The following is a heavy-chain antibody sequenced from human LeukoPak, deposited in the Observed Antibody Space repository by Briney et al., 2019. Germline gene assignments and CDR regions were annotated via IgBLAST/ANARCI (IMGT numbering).Heavy chain of an antibody. CDR1: GFTFYNSA. CDR3: AIDRATVTNDYWFDP. D-gene: IGHD4-11*01. J-gene: IGHJ5*02. CDR2: VHDSGNT. V-gene: IGHV4-59*01. Sequence: PGGSLRLSCAASGFTFYNSAMNWVRQAPGKGLEWIGYVHDSGNTKYNPSLKSRVTISLDMSKKQFSLKLSSVTAADTAVYYCAIDRATVTNDYWFDPWGQGTLVTVSS.